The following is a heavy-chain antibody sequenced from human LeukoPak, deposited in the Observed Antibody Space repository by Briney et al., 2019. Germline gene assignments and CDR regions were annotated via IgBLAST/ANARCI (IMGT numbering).Heavy chain of an antibody. CDR3: ARGLSELRILERLADWFDP. Sequence: ASVKVSCKASGYTFTSYDINWVRQATGQGLEWMGWMNPNSGNTGYAQKFQGRVTITRNTSISTAYMELSSLRCEDTAVYYCARGLSELRILERLADWFDPWGQGTLVTVSS. J-gene: IGHJ5*02. V-gene: IGHV1-8*03. CDR2: MNPNSGNT. CDR1: GYTFTSYD. D-gene: IGHD3-3*01.